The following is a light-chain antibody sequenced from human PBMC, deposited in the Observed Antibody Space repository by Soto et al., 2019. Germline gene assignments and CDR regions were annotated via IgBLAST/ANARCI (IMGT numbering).Light chain of an antibody. CDR2: KAS. Sequence: IQMTQSPSTLSASVGDRVTITCRASQSISTWLAWYQQKPGKAPKLVIYKASSLESGVPSRFSGSGFGTEFTLTISSLQPDDFATYYCHQYNSYSFGQGTKV. CDR1: QSISTW. V-gene: IGKV1-5*03. CDR3: HQYNSYS. J-gene: IGKJ1*01.